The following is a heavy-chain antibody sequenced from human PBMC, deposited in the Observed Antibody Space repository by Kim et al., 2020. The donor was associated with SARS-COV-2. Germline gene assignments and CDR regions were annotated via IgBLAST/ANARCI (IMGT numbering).Heavy chain of an antibody. Sequence: ASVKVSCKASGYTFTGYYMHWVRQAPGQGLEWMGWINPNSGGTNYAQKFQGRVTMTRDTSISTAYMELSRLRSDDTAVYYCARSWSVRGPPIGYWGQGTLVTVSS. J-gene: IGHJ4*02. CDR1: GYTFTGYY. CDR2: INPNSGGT. V-gene: IGHV1-2*02. D-gene: IGHD3-10*01. CDR3: ARSWSVRGPPIGY.